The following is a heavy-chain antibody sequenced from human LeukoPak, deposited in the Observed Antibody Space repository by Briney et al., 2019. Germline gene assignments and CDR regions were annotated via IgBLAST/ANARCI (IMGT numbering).Heavy chain of an antibody. CDR3: ARGRDYGDSGDY. CDR2: ISKDGDYE. V-gene: IGHV3-30*03. Sequence: GGSLRLSCAASGITFSNYEFHWVRQAPGKGPQWVAVISKDGDYEYSIDSEKGRFTISRDNAKNSLYLQMNSLRAEDTAVYYCARGRDYGDSGDYWGQGTPVTVSS. D-gene: IGHD4-17*01. J-gene: IGHJ4*02. CDR1: GITFSNYE.